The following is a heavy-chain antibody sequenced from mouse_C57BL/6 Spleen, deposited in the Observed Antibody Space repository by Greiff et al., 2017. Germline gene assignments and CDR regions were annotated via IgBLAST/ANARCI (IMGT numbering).Heavy chain of an antibody. V-gene: IGHV5-4*01. CDR1: GFTFSSYA. J-gene: IGHJ1*03. Sequence: EVMLVESGGGLVKPGGSLKLSCAASGFTFSSYAMSWVRQTPEKRLEWVATISDGGSYTYYPDNVKGRFTISRDNAKNNLYLQMSHLKSEDTAMYYGARDHGTTVVAHWYFDVWGTGTTVTVSS. CDR3: ARDHGTTVVAHWYFDV. CDR2: ISDGGSYT. D-gene: IGHD1-1*01.